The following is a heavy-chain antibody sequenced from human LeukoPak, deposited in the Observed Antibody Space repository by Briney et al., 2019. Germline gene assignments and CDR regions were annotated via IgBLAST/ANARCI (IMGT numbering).Heavy chain of an antibody. V-gene: IGHV3-23*01. J-gene: IGHJ4*02. D-gene: IGHD3-10*01. Sequence: GRSLRLSCAASGLTVSSYAMRWVRQAPGKGLEWVGIISNTGSIASCAFTVKGRFTISRDNSKNTVYLAKNTLRYDDTALYYCVTESFHYWGQGTLVAVSS. CDR2: ISNTGSIA. CDR3: VTESFHY. CDR1: GLTVSSYA.